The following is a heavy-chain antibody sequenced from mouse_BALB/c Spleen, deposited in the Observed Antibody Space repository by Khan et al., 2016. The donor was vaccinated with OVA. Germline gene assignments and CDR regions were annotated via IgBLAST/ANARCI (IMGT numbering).Heavy chain of an antibody. Sequence: VQLQESGPGLVKPSQSLSLTCTVTGYSITSDYAWNWIRQFPGNKLEWMGFISYSGNTKYNPSLKSRFSITRDTSKNQFFLKLNSVTTEDTATYYCARVYGGDFDYWGQGTSLTVSS. J-gene: IGHJ2*02. CDR2: ISYSGNT. CDR1: GYSITSDYA. V-gene: IGHV3-2*02. D-gene: IGHD1-1*01. CDR3: ARVYGGDFDY.